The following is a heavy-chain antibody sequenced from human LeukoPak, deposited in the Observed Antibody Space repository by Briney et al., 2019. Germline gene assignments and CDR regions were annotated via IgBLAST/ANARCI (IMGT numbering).Heavy chain of an antibody. Sequence: GGSLRLSCAASGFTFSTYAMHWVRQAPGKGLEYVSAISSNGGSTYYANSVKGRFTISRDNSKNTLYLQMGSLRTEDMAVYYCARDGAQFSYYYYYMDVWGKGTTVTVSS. V-gene: IGHV3-64*01. CDR3: ARDGAQFSYYYYYMDV. D-gene: IGHD3-16*01. CDR2: ISSNGGST. J-gene: IGHJ6*03. CDR1: GFTFSTYA.